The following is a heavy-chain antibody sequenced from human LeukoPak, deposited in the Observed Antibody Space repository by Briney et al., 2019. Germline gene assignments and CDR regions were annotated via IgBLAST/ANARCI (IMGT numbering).Heavy chain of an antibody. V-gene: IGHV3-15*04. J-gene: IGHJ4*02. Sequence: GGSLRLSCAASGFSFSDAWMSWVRQIPGKGLEWVGRIESKTDGGTTDYAAPVKGRFTISRDDSTNTLYLQMNSLKSEGTAVYYCTTYGSGRKFDYWGQGILVTVPS. CDR3: TTYGSGRKFDY. CDR1: GFSFSDAW. D-gene: IGHD3-10*01. CDR2: IESKTDGGTT.